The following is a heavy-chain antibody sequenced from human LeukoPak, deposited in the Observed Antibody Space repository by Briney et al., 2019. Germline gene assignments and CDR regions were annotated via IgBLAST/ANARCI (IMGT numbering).Heavy chain of an antibody. CDR2: ISYDGSNK. CDR1: GFTFSSYA. V-gene: IGHV3-30-3*01. Sequence: PGGSLRLSCAAFGFTFSSYAMHWVRQAPGKGLEWVAVISYDGSNKYYADSVKGRFTISRDNSKNTLYVQMNNLRADDTAVYYCAKDKSLESSGVKDYWGQGTLVTVSS. CDR3: AKDKSLESSGVKDY. D-gene: IGHD3-3*01. J-gene: IGHJ4*02.